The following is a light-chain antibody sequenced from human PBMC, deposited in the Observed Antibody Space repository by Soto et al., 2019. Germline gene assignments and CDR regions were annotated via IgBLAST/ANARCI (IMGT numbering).Light chain of an antibody. Sequence: QSALTQPASVSGSPGQSITISCTGTSSDVGCYKYVSWYQQHPDKAPKLIIFEFSNRHSGISSRFSGSKSGNTAYLTISGLQAEDEADYYCASYTSSSTSVIFGRGTQLTVL. CDR2: EFS. CDR1: SSDVGCYKY. V-gene: IGLV2-14*01. J-gene: IGLJ2*01. CDR3: ASYTSSSTSVI.